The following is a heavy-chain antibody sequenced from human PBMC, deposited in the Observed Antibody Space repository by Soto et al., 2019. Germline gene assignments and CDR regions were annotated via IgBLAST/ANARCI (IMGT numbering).Heavy chain of an antibody. CDR2: IVVGSGNT. V-gene: IGHV1-58*01. J-gene: IGHJ6*02. CDR1: GFTFTSSA. Sequence: QMQLVQSGPEVKKPGTSVKVSCKASGFTFTSSAVQWVRQARGQRLEWIGWIVVGSGNTNYAQKFQERVTITSDRSTSTAYMELSSLRSEDPAVYYCAADRPITGNHEYSYYRMDVWGQGTTVTVSS. CDR3: AADRPITGNHEYSYYRMDV. D-gene: IGHD1-20*01.